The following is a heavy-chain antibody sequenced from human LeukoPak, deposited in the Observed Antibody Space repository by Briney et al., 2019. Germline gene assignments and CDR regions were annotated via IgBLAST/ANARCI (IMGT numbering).Heavy chain of an antibody. CDR3: ARGIFGMVLNAFDL. J-gene: IGHJ3*01. CDR1: GGSISSYY. Sequence: SETLSLTCTVPGGSISSYYWTWIRQPPGRGLEWVGYISYGGSTNYNPSLKSRVTISVDTSTNQFSLKLSSVTAADTAVYYCARGIFGMVLNAFDLWGRGTMVTVSS. CDR2: ISYGGST. D-gene: IGHD3-3*01. V-gene: IGHV4-59*01.